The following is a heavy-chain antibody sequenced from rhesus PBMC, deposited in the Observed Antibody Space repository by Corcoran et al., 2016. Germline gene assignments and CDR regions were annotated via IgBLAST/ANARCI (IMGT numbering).Heavy chain of an antibody. D-gene: IGHD3-3*01. CDR1: GGSSSDYYY. CDR2: IYGNSANP. J-gene: IGHJ4*01. CDR3: ARWTGFDY. Sequence: QVQLQESGPGLVKPSETLSLTCAVSGGSSSDYYYWNWIRQPPGKGLEWIGSIYGNSANPYYNPSLKSRDTISKDTSRSQFFLQLSSVTAADTAVYYCARWTGFDYWGQGVLVTVSS. V-gene: IGHV4S9*01.